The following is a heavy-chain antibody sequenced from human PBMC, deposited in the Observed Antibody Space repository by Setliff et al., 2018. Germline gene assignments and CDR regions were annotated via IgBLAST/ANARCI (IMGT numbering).Heavy chain of an antibody. Sequence: SETLSLTCTVSGGSISNYYWSWIRQPAGKGLEWIGRIYTSGSTNYNPSLKIRVTMSVDTSKNQFSLKLSSVTAADTAVYYCARKGISALSGAFDMWGQGTMVTVS. CDR1: GGSISNYY. V-gene: IGHV4-4*07. CDR2: IYTSGST. CDR3: ARKGISALSGAFDM. D-gene: IGHD1-26*01. J-gene: IGHJ3*02.